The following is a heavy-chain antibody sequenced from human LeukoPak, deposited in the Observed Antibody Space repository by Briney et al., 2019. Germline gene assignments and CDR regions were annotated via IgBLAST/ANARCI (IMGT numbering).Heavy chain of an antibody. V-gene: IGHV3-11*04. J-gene: IGHJ4*02. CDR2: ISSSGSTI. CDR1: GFNFSDYY. Sequence: GGSLRLSCVASGFNFSDYYMSWIRQTPGKGLEWVSYISSSGSTIYYADSVKGRFTISRDNAKNTLNLQMNSLRAEDTAVYYCARVMAAAGSFDYWGQGTPVTVSS. D-gene: IGHD6-13*01. CDR3: ARVMAAAGSFDY.